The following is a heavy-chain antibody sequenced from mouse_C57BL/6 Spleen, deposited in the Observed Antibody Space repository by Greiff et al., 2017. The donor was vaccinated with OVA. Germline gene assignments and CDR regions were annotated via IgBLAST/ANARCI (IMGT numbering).Heavy chain of an antibody. D-gene: IGHD2-3*01. J-gene: IGHJ4*01. CDR3: ARSVYDGYYHYYAMDY. CDR1: GYAFSSSW. Sequence: QVQLQQSGPELVKPGASVKISCKASGYAFSSSWMNWVKQRLGKGLEWIGRIYPGDGDTNYNGKFKGKATLTADKSSSTAYMQLSSLTSEDSAVYFCARSVYDGYYHYYAMDYWGQGTSVTVSS. CDR2: IYPGDGDT. V-gene: IGHV1-82*01.